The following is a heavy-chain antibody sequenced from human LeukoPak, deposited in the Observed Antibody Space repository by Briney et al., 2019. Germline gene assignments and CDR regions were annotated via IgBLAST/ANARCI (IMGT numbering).Heavy chain of an antibody. D-gene: IGHD2-2*01. CDR3: ARVDASDCSSTSCYWSYYYGMDV. CDR1: GYTFTSYG. J-gene: IGHJ6*02. CDR2: ISAYNGNT. Sequence: SVKFSCKASGYTFTSYGISWVRQAPGQGLEWMGWISAYNGNTNYAQKLQGRVTMTTDTSTSTAYMELRSLRSDDTAVYYCARVDASDCSSTSCYWSYYYGMDVWGQGATVTVSS. V-gene: IGHV1-18*01.